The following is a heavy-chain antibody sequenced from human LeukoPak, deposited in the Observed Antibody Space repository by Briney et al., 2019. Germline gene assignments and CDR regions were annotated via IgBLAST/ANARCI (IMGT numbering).Heavy chain of an antibody. CDR3: ARVNTMVRGLPDY. CDR2: IYHSGST. Sequence: SETLSLTCAVSGGSISSGGYSWSWIRQPPGKGLEWIGYIYHSGSTYYNPSLMSRVTISVDRSKNQFSLKLSSVTAADTAVYYCARVNTMVRGLPDYWGQGTLVTVSS. V-gene: IGHV4-30-2*01. D-gene: IGHD3-10*01. J-gene: IGHJ4*02. CDR1: GGSISSGGYS.